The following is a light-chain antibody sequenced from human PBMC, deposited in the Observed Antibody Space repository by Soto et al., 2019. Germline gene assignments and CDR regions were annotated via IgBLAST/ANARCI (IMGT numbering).Light chain of an antibody. CDR1: QNINRW. Sequence: DIQMTQFPSTLAASVGDRVTITCRVRQNINRWLAWYQQRPGKAPNLLIHKASTLEVGVPSRFSGSDSGTEFTLSISSLQPDDFAVYFCLQYNVYPLSFGGGTKVEIK. CDR3: LQYNVYPLS. J-gene: IGKJ4*01. V-gene: IGKV1-5*03. CDR2: KAS.